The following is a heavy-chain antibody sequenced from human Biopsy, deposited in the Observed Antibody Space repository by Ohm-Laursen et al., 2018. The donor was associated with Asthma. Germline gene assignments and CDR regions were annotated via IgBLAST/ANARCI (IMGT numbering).Heavy chain of an antibody. D-gene: IGHD3-9*01. CDR3: ARTYYDFLTGQVKDVFGV. V-gene: IGHV1-3*04. J-gene: IGHJ3*01. CDR2: VNTGNGDT. CDR1: GYNFISFS. Sequence: SSVTVSCKASGYNFISFSIHWVRQAPGHSLEWMGWVNTGNGDTKYSQKFQGRVTITRDTSASTAYMELRSLRSEDTATYYCARTYYDFLTGQVKDVFGVWGQGTMVTVSS.